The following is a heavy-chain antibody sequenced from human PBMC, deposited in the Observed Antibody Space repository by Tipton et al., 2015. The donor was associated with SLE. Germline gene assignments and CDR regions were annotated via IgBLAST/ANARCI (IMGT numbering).Heavy chain of an antibody. CDR3: ARRSYDFWSGYFPFDP. J-gene: IGHJ5*02. CDR1: GGSFSGYY. CDR2: IIHSGST. Sequence: TLSLTCAVYGGSFSGYYWSWIHQPPGKGLEWIGEIIHSGSTNSNPSLKSRVTISVDTSKNQFSLKLSSVTAADTAVYYCARRSYDFWSGYFPFDPWGQGTLVTVSS. D-gene: IGHD3-3*01. V-gene: IGHV4-34*12.